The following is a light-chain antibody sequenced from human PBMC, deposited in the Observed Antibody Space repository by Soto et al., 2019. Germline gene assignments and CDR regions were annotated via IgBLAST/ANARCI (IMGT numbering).Light chain of an antibody. CDR1: DVGTYKY. J-gene: IGLJ1*01. Sequence: QSVLTQPASVSGSPGQSITISCDVGTYKYVSWYQQYPGEAPKLMIYDVTLRPSGVSNRFSGSKSGNTASLTISGLQAEDEADYYCCAFTSTSTLYVFGSGTKVTVL. V-gene: IGLV2-14*01. CDR2: DVT. CDR3: CAFTSTSTLYV.